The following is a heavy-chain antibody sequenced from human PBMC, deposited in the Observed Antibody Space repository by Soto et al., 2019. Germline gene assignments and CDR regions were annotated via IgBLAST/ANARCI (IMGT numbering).Heavy chain of an antibody. D-gene: IGHD1-7*01. J-gene: IGHJ4*02. V-gene: IGHV3-9*01. CDR1: GFTFDDYA. CDR3: EKGMSPNWNYDQNHDY. CDR2: ISWNSGSI. Sequence: EVQLVESGGGLVQPGRSLRLSCAASGFTFDDYAMHWVRQAPGKGLEWVSGISWNSGSIGYADSVKGRFTISRDNAKNSLYLQMNSLRAEDTALYYCEKGMSPNWNYDQNHDYWGQGTLVTVSS.